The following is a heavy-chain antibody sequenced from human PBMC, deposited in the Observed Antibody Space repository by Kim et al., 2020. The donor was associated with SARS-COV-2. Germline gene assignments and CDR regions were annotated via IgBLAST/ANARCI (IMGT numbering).Heavy chain of an antibody. CDR3: TTLYYYDSSGYARYYYYGMDV. CDR1: GFTFSNAW. V-gene: IGHV3-15*01. D-gene: IGHD3-22*01. J-gene: IGHJ6*02. Sequence: GGSLRLSCAASGFTFSNAWMSWVRQAPGKGLEWVGRIKSKTDGGTTDYAAPVKGRFTISRDDSKNTLYLQMNSLKTEDTAVYYCTTLYYYDSSGYARYYYYGMDVWGQGTTVTVSS. CDR2: IKSKTDGGTT.